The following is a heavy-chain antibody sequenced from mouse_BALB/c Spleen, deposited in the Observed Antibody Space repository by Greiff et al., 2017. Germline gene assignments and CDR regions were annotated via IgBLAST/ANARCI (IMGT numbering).Heavy chain of an antibody. D-gene: IGHD2-4*01. V-gene: IGHV1-14*01. CDR1: GYTFTSYV. CDR3: ARQGLYYDYDGFAY. J-gene: IGHJ3*01. Sequence: VQLQQSGPELVKPGASVKMSCKASGYTFTSYVMHWVKQKPGQGLEWIGYINPYNDGTKYNEKFKGKATLTSDKSSSTAYMELSSLTSEDSAVYYCARQGLYYDYDGFAYWGQGTLVTVSA. CDR2: INPYNDGT.